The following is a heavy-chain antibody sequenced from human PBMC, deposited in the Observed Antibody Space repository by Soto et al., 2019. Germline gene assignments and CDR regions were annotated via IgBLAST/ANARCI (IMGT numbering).Heavy chain of an antibody. CDR1: GFDFGDYY. Sequence: GTRRVSCTDSGFDFGDYYISRIRQAPGKGLEWVSYIDSGDGTTYYTDSVKGRFTISRDNAKKTVYLQMSSLRVEDTALYYCVRPYYSSSWFPFDRWGQGTLVTVSS. CDR2: IDSGDGTT. D-gene: IGHD6-13*01. J-gene: IGHJ4*02. CDR3: VRPYYSSSWFPFDR. V-gene: IGHV3-11*01.